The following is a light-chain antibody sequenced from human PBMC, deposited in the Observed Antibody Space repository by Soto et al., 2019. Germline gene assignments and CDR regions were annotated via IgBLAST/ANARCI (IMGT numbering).Light chain of an antibody. CDR2: GAS. J-gene: IGKJ1*01. Sequence: HSPGTLSLSPGERATLSCRASQSVASGNLAWYQQKPGQAPRLLIYGASTRATGTPARFSGSGSGTEFTLTISSLQSEDFAVYYCQQYNNWPVWTFGQVTKVDI. CDR1: QSVASGN. V-gene: IGKV3-15*01. CDR3: QQYNNWPVWT.